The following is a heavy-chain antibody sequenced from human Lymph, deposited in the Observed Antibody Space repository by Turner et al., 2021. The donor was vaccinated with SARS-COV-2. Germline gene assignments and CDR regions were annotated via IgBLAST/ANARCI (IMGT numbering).Heavy chain of an antibody. CDR2: IYSGGST. D-gene: IGHD4-17*01. V-gene: IGHV3-53*01. Sequence: EVQLVESGGGLIQPGGSLRLSCAASGFTVSSNYMTWVRQAPGKGLEGVSLIYSGGSTYYADSVKGRFTISRDKSKNTLYLQMNSLRADDTAVYYCARVLPYGDYFDYWGQGTLVTVSS. J-gene: IGHJ4*02. CDR1: GFTVSSNY. CDR3: ARVLPYGDYFDY.